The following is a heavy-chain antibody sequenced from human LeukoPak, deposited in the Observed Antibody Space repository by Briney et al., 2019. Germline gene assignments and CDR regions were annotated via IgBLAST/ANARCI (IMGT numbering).Heavy chain of an antibody. Sequence: SETLSLTCTVSGGSISSYYWSWIRQPPGKGLEWIGRIYTSGSTNYNPSLKSRVTMSVDTSKNQFSLKLSSVTAADTAVYYCAREKTDWNYFDYWGQGTLVTVSS. CDR1: GGSISSYY. J-gene: IGHJ4*02. V-gene: IGHV4-4*07. D-gene: IGHD3/OR15-3a*01. CDR3: AREKTDWNYFDY. CDR2: IYTSGST.